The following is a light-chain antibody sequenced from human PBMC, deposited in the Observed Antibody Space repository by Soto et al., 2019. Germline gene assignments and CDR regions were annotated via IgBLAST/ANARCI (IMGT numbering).Light chain of an antibody. CDR3: FSYTTTSTRV. CDR2: EVS. Sequence: QSALTQPASVSGSPGQSITISCTGTSSDVGAYNYVSWYQKHPGKAPKLIIYEVSNRPSGVSNRFSGSKSGNTASLTISGLQAEDEADYYCFSYTTTSTRVFGGGTKLSVL. J-gene: IGLJ2*01. CDR1: SSDVGAYNY. V-gene: IGLV2-14*01.